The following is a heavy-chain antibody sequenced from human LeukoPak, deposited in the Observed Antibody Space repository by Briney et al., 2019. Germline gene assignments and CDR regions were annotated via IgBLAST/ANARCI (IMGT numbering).Heavy chain of an antibody. J-gene: IGHJ4*02. D-gene: IGHD5-12*01. Sequence: SGGSLRLSCAASGFTFTSYVMSWVRQAPGKGLEWVSAISSSGDGTSYTDSVKGRFTISRDNSKNTLYLQMISLRAEDTAVYYCAKAPYGTVGYVPYFDYWGQGTLVIVSS. CDR2: ISSSGDGT. CDR3: AKAPYGTVGYVPYFDY. CDR1: GFTFTSYV. V-gene: IGHV3-23*01.